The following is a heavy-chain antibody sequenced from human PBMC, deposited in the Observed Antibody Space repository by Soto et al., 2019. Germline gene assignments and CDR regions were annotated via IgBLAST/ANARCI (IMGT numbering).Heavy chain of an antibody. CDR3: ASPSTGTTFNAFDI. CDR2: IYYSGST. V-gene: IGHV4-39*01. D-gene: IGHD1-7*01. J-gene: IGHJ3*02. CDR1: GGSISSSSYY. Sequence: QLQLQESGPGLVKPSETLSLTCTVSGGSISSSSYYWGWIHQPPGKGLEWIGSIYYSGSTYYNPSLKSRVTISVDTSKNQFSLKLSSVTAADTAVYYCASPSTGTTFNAFDIWGQGTMVTVSS.